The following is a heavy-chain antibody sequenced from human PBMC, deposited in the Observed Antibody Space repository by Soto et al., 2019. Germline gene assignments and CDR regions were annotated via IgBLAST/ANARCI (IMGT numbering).Heavy chain of an antibody. V-gene: IGHV3-23*01. CDR1: GITFSNYV. CDR3: AKYRYQCRGDSCYRWFDP. Sequence: DVQLLESGGDLVQPGGSLRLSCAASGITFSNYVMNWVRQAPGKGLEWVSTISVGSDTIHYADPVKGRFTISRDNLKNNVALHLKCLRADDTAVYYWAKYRYQCRGDSCYRWFDPWGQGTLVTVSS. CDR2: ISVGSDTI. J-gene: IGHJ5*02. D-gene: IGHD2-15*01.